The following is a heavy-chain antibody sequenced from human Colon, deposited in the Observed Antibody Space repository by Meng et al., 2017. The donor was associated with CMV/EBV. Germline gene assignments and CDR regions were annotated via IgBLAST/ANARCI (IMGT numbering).Heavy chain of an antibody. CDR2: TYYSGST. CDR1: GGSMSGYY. CDR3: VRDRGYNYGNFDS. J-gene: IGHJ4*02. V-gene: IGHV4-59*01. Sequence: SETLSLTCTVSGGSMSGYYWNWIRQPPGKGLEWIGYTYYSGSTKFNPSLKSRVTISIDTSKNQFSLKLSSVTAADTAVYYCVRDRGYNYGNFDSWGQGTLVTVSS. D-gene: IGHD5-18*01.